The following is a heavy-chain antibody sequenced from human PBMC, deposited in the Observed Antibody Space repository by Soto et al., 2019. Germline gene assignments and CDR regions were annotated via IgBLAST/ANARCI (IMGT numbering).Heavy chain of an antibody. V-gene: IGHV3-48*02. J-gene: IGHJ4*02. Sequence: GGSLRLSCAVSGFTFSSYSVNWVRQTPRKGLEWVSYISSSSNTIYYADSVKGRSTVSTDNAKNSLYLQMNSLRDEDTAVYYCARSLYGLDYWSQGTLVTVSS. D-gene: IGHD3-10*01. CDR1: GFTFSSYS. CDR2: ISSSSNTI. CDR3: ARSLYGLDY.